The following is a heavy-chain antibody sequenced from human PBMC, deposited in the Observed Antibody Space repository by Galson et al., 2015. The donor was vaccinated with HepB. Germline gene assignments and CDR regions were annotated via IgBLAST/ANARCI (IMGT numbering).Heavy chain of an antibody. CDR2: ISYTGKT. V-gene: IGHV4-59*01. CDR1: GDSTTNYY. CDR3: ARFLDV. J-gene: IGHJ6*02. Sequence: LSLTCTVSGDSTTNYYWSWIRQPPGKGLEWIGFISYTGKTYYSPSLESRVTISKVTSSKQFSLRLSSVTAADTAVYYCARFLDVWGQGTTVTVSS.